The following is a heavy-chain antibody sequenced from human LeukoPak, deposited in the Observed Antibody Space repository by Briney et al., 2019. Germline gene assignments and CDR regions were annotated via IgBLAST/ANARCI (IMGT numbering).Heavy chain of an antibody. CDR2: IYNSGST. D-gene: IGHD6-13*01. CDR3: ARENSNSWYLDY. CDR1: GGSISTYY. Sequence: PAETLCLTCTVSGGSISTYYWSWIRQPPGKGLEWIGYIYNSGSTNYNPSLKSRVTISVDTSKNQFSLKLSSVTAADTAVYYCARENSNSWYLDYWGQGSLVPVPS. J-gene: IGHJ4*01. V-gene: IGHV4-59*01.